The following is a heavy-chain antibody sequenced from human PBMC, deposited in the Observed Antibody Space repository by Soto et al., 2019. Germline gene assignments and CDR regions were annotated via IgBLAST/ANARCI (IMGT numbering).Heavy chain of an antibody. CDR3: ARDRLRNWFDP. CDR2: INYSGST. Sequence: PSETLSLTSTVSGGSISSYYWSWIRQPPGKGLVWTGYINYSGSTNYNPSLKSQVTISVDTSKNQFSLKLSSVTAADTAVYYCARDRLRNWFDPWGQGTLVTVSS. V-gene: IGHV4-59*01. J-gene: IGHJ5*02. CDR1: GGSISSYY.